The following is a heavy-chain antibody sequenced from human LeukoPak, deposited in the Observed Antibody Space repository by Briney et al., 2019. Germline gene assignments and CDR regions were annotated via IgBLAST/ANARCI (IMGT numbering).Heavy chain of an antibody. CDR3: ARDLEMATTLYWYFDL. Sequence: ASVKVSCKASGYTFSTYDVIWVRQATGQGLEWMGWMNPNSGNTGYALKFRGRVTMTGDTSISTAYMELSSLISEDTAVYYCARDLEMATTLYWYFDLWGRGTLVTVSS. CDR2: MNPNSGNT. D-gene: IGHD5-24*01. J-gene: IGHJ2*01. V-gene: IGHV1-8*01. CDR1: GYTFSTYD.